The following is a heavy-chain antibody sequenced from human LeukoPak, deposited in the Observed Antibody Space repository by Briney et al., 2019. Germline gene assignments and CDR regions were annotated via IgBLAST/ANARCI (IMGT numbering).Heavy chain of an antibody. J-gene: IGHJ4*02. CDR1: GGSVSSNTYF. CDR2: ISYTGST. V-gene: IGHV4-39*07. CDR3: AADYSGNYHVEFDY. Sequence: SETLSLTCTVSGGSVSSNTYFWGWIRQSPGKGLEWIGSISYTGSTYYNPSLKSRITISVDTSKNQFSLKLSSVTAADTAVYYCAADYSGNYHVEFDYWGQGTLVTVSS. D-gene: IGHD1-26*01.